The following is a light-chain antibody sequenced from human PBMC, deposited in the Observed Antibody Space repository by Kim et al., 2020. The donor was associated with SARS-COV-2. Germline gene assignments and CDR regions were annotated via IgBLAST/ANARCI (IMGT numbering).Light chain of an antibody. CDR2: EVS. V-gene: IGLV2-23*02. CDR1: SSDIGSYNL. CDR3: CSYGGSTLRV. Sequence: QSALTQPASVSGSPGQSITISCAGTSSDIGSYNLVSWYQHHPGKAPKLLIYEVSERPSGVSSRFSGSKSGNTASLTISGLQTEDEADYYCCSYGGSTLRVFGGGTKLTVL. J-gene: IGLJ3*02.